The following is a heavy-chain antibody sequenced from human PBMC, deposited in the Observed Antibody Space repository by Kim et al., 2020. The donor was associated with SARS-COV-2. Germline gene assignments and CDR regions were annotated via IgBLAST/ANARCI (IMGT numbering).Heavy chain of an antibody. CDR2: SSTM. CDR3: ARRVPIDY. J-gene: IGHJ4*02. Sequence: SSTMYYEDSVKGRITISRDNAKMSLYLQLNSLTDEDTALYYCARRVPIDYWGQGTLVTVSS. V-gene: IGHV3-48*02.